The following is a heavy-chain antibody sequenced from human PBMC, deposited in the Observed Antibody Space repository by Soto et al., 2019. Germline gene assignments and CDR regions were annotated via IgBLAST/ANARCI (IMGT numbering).Heavy chain of an antibody. CDR2: IYTSGST. V-gene: IGHV4-4*07. Sequence: KPSETLSLTCTVSGGSISSYYWSWIRQPAGKGLEWVGRIYTSGSTNYNPSLKGRGTMSVDTCRNQFALKLSCVTAADTAVYYCARACSSNSCYDVFDYWGQGTLVTVSS. J-gene: IGHJ4*02. CDR3: ARACSSNSCYDVFDY. CDR1: GGSISSYY. D-gene: IGHD2-2*01.